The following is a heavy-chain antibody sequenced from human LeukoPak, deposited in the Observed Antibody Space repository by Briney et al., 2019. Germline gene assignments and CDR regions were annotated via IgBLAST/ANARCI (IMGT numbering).Heavy chain of an antibody. CDR3: GYCSSTSCYRVEY. D-gene: IGHD2-2*02. V-gene: IGHV4-38-2*02. J-gene: IGHJ4*02. Sequence: RSSGTLSLTCTVSGYSISSGYYWGWIRQPPGKGLEWIGSIYHSGSTYYNPSLKSRVTVSVDTSKNQFSLKLSSVTAADTAVYYCGYCSSTSCYRVEYWGQGTLVTVSS. CDR1: GYSISSGYY. CDR2: IYHSGST.